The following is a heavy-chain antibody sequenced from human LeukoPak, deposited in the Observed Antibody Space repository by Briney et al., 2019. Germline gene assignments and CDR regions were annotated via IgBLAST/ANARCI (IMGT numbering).Heavy chain of an antibody. Sequence: GGSLRLSCAASGFTFSSYTMNWVRQAPGKGLEWVSYISSSSYIYYADSVKGRFTISRDNAEISLYLQMNSLRAEDTAVYYCARGSEGYCSGGGCYYGMDVWGQGTTVTVSS. CDR3: ARGSEGYCSGGGCYYGMDV. J-gene: IGHJ6*01. CDR2: ISSSSYI. V-gene: IGHV3-21*01. D-gene: IGHD2-15*01. CDR1: GFTFSSYT.